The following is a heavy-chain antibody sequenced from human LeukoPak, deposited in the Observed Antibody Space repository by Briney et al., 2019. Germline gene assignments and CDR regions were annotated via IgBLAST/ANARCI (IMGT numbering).Heavy chain of an antibody. V-gene: IGHV3-30*18. J-gene: IGHJ4*02. Sequence: GGSLRLSCAASGFTFNTYGMHWVRQAPGKGLEWVAVVSFDGSNKYYADSVKGRFTISRDNSKRTLYLEMNNLRIEDTAVYYCANGGGISWLSPDYWGQGSLVTVSS. CDR2: VSFDGSNK. CDR3: ANGGGISWLSPDY. CDR1: GFTFNTYG. D-gene: IGHD3-3*02.